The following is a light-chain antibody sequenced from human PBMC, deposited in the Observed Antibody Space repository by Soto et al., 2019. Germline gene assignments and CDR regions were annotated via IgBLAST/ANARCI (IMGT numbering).Light chain of an antibody. CDR2: EVT. V-gene: IGLV2-8*01. CDR3: SSFAGGGNPVL. J-gene: IGLJ2*01. Sequence: QSVLTQPPSASGSLGQSVTISCTATSSDVGGYNYVSWHQQHPGKAPKVMIYEVTKRPPGVPDRFSGSKSGNTASLTVSGLPAEDEADYYCSSFAGGGNPVLLGGGTKLTVL. CDR1: SSDVGGYNY.